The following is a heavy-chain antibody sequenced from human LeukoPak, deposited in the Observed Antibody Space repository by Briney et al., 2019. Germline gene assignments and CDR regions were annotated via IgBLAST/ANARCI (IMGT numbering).Heavy chain of an antibody. CDR3: ARPYYYDSRIDP. J-gene: IGHJ5*02. CDR1: GGSICSVDYY. Sequence: PSQTLSLTCTVSGGSICSVDYYWSWVRQPPGKGLGWIAYMYYSVSTYYSPSRKSRVTMSADTSKNQLSLKLSSVTAADTAVYYCARPYYYDSRIDPWGQGILVTVSS. D-gene: IGHD3-22*01. V-gene: IGHV4-30-4*01. CDR2: MYYSVST.